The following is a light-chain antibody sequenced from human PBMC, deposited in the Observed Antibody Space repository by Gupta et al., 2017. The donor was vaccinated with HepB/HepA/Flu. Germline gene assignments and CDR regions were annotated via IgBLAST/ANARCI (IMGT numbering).Light chain of an antibody. CDR1: QSVSSNY. V-gene: IGKV3-20*01. Sequence: EIVLTQSPVSLSLSPGERATPTCRASQSVSSNYLASYQLKPGQAPRLLIYGTSSRATGIPDRFSGSGSSTEFTLIISRRVPEDFAVYYCHQECSSPLTFGGGTKVEIK. CDR2: GTS. CDR3: HQECSSPLT. J-gene: IGKJ4*01.